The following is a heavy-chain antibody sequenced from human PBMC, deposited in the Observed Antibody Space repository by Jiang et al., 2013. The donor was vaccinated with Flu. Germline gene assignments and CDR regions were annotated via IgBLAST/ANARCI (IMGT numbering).Heavy chain of an antibody. CDR1: GGSISSYY. D-gene: IGHD2-8*01. CDR2: IYYSGST. V-gene: IGHV4-59*13. CDR3: ARDGGYCTNGVCLGYYYYYGMDV. Sequence: GPGLVKPSETLSLTCTVSGGSISSYYWSWIRQPPGKGLEWIGYIYYSGSTNYNPSLKSRVTISVDTSKNQFSLKLSSVTAADTAVYYCARDGGYCTNGVCLGYYYYYGMDVWGQGTTVTVSS. J-gene: IGHJ6*02.